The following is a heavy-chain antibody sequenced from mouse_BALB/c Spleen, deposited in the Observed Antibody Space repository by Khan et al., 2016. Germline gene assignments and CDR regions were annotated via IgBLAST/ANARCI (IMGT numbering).Heavy chain of an antibody. V-gene: IGHV9-3*02. CDR3: ARWYGNYALDY. CDR2: INTNTGAP. D-gene: IGHD2-10*02. Sequence: QIQLVQSGPELKKPGETVKISCKASGYTFTNYGVHWVKQAPGKGLKWMGWINTNTGAPTYAEEFKGRFAFSLETSASTAFLQIDNHKNEDTATYFCARWYGNYALDYWGQGTSVTVSS. CDR1: GYTFTNYG. J-gene: IGHJ4*01.